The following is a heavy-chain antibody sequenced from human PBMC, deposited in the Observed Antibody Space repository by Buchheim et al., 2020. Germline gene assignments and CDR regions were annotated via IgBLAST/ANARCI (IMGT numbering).Heavy chain of an antibody. CDR3: ARGGRLCDY. J-gene: IGHJ4*02. CDR2: ISYDGSNK. V-gene: IGHV3-30-3*01. CDR1: GFTFSSYA. Sequence: QVQLVESGGGVVQPGRSLRLSCAASGFTFSSYAMHWVRQAPGKGLEWVAVISYDGSNKYYADSVKGRFTISRDNSKNTLYLQMNSLRAEDTAVYYCARGGRLCDYWGQGTL. D-gene: IGHD3-10*01.